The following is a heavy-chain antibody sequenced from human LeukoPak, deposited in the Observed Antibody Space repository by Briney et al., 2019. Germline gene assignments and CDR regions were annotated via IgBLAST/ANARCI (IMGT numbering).Heavy chain of an antibody. D-gene: IGHD1-26*01. Sequence: PSETLSLTCTVSGGSISSYYWSWIRQPAGKGREWIGRIYTSGSTNYNPSLKSRVTMSVDTSKNQFSLKLSSVTAADAAVYYCAGAPRWELLRGLDYWGQGTLVTVSS. CDR3: AGAPRWELLRGLDY. CDR2: IYTSGST. V-gene: IGHV4-4*07. J-gene: IGHJ4*02. CDR1: GGSISSYY.